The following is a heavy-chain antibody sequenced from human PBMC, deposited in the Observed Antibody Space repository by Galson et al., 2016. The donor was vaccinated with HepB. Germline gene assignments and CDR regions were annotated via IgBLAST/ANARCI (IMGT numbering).Heavy chain of an antibody. Sequence: SVKVSCKAFGYRFSEYNVHWVRQAPGQGLEWMGVVFRGGGKTLYAARFQGRVTMTSATSTSTVNMELSSLRSEDTAVYYCARVEGATADQMDWGQGTLVTVSS. V-gene: IGHV1-46*01. D-gene: IGHD6-13*01. CDR1: GYRFSEYN. J-gene: IGHJ4*02. CDR2: VFRGGGKT. CDR3: ARVEGATADQMD.